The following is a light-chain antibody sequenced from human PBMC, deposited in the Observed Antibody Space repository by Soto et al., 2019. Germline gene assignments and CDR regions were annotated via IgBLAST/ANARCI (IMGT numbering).Light chain of an antibody. J-gene: IGKJ3*01. CDR3: QKYNSALT. V-gene: IGKV1-27*01. Sequence: DIQMTQSPSSLSASVGDRVTITCRASQGISNYLAWYQQKPGKVPKLLIYAASTLQSGVPSRFSVSGSGTDFTLTISSLQPEDVATYYCQKYNSALTFGPGTKVVIK. CDR2: AAS. CDR1: QGISNY.